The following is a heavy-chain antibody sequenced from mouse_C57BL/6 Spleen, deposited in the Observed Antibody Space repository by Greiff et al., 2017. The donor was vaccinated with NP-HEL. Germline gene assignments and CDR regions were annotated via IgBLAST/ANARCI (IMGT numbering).Heavy chain of an antibody. Sequence: QVQLKQSGAELVKPGASVKISCKASGYAFSSYWMNWVKQRPGKGLEWIGQIYPGDGDTNYNGKFKGKATLTADKSSSTAYMQLSSLTSEDSAVYFCARPGYYYGSSYWYFDVWGTGTTVTVSS. CDR2: IYPGDGDT. D-gene: IGHD1-1*01. CDR3: ARPGYYYGSSYWYFDV. CDR1: GYAFSSYW. J-gene: IGHJ1*03. V-gene: IGHV1-80*01.